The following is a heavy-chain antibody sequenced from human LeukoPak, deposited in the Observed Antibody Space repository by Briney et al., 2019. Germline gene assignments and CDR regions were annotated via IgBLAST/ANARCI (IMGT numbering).Heavy chain of an antibody. Sequence: GRSLRLSCAASGFTFSSYAMHWVRQAPGKGLEWVAVISYDGSNKYYADSVKGRFTISRDNSKNTLYLQMNSLRAEDTAVYYCARQTTVTNPYFDYWGQGTLVTISS. V-gene: IGHV3-30*01. CDR2: ISYDGSNK. J-gene: IGHJ4*02. CDR1: GFTFSSYA. D-gene: IGHD4-17*01. CDR3: ARQTTVTNPYFDY.